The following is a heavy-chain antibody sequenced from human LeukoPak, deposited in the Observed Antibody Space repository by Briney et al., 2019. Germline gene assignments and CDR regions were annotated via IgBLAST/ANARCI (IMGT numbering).Heavy chain of an antibody. CDR2: INHSGST. J-gene: IGHJ4*02. CDR3: ARAPHYYDSSGYSIDY. Sequence: SETLSLTCAVYGGSFSGYYWSWIRQPPGKGLEWIGEINHSGSTNYNPSPKSRVTISVDTSKNQFSLKLSSVTAADTAVYCCARAPHYYDSSGYSIDYWGQGTLVTVSS. D-gene: IGHD3-22*01. CDR1: GGSFSGYY. V-gene: IGHV4-34*01.